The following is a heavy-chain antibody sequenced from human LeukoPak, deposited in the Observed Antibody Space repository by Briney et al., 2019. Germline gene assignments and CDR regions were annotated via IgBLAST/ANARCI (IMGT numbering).Heavy chain of an antibody. Sequence: ASVKVSCKASGGTFSSYTISWARQAPGQGLEWMGRIIPILGIANYAQKFQGRVTITADKSTSTAYMELSSLRSEDTAVYYCASPYCSSTSCYTFDAFDIWGQGAMVTVSS. CDR1: GGTFSSYT. J-gene: IGHJ3*02. V-gene: IGHV1-69*02. CDR3: ASPYCSSTSCYTFDAFDI. CDR2: IIPILGIA. D-gene: IGHD2-2*02.